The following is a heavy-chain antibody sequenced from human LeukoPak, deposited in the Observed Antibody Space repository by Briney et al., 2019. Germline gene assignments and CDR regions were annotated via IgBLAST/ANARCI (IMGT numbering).Heavy chain of an antibody. J-gene: IGHJ6*03. Sequence: GGSLRLSCAASGFTFSSYAMSWVRQAPGKGLEWVSAISGSGGSTYYADSVKGRFTISRDNSKNTLYLQMNSLRAEDTAVYYCAKEEVVVVPAASRGWEYYYMDVWGKGTTVTVSS. D-gene: IGHD2-2*01. CDR3: AKEEVVVVPAASRGWEYYYMDV. V-gene: IGHV3-23*01. CDR1: GFTFSSYA. CDR2: ISGSGGST.